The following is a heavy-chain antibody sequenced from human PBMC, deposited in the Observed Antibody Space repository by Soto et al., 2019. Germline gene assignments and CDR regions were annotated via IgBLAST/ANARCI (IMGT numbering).Heavy chain of an antibody. CDR3: GKGYWKGDV. CDR1: GFTFSTYA. D-gene: IGHD1-1*01. Sequence: EVQLLESGGGLVQPGGSLRLSCAASGFTFSTYAMNWVRQAPGNGLEWVSAISGSGGSIHYADSVKGRFPISRDNSKNTLYLQMNSLRDEDTAVYHCGKGYWKGDVWGQGTTVTVSS. V-gene: IGHV3-23*01. J-gene: IGHJ6*02. CDR2: ISGSGGSI.